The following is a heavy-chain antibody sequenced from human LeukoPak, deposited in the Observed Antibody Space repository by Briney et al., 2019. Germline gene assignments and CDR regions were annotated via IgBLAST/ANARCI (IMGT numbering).Heavy chain of an antibody. CDR1: GGSISSGDYY. D-gene: IGHD5-12*01. V-gene: IGHV4-30-4*02. CDR2: IYYSGST. CDR3: ARIPKDIVATTGTFDY. J-gene: IGHJ4*02. Sequence: SETLSLTCTVSGGSISSGDYYWSWIRQPPGKGLEWIGYIYYSGSTYYNPSLKSRVTISVDTSKNQFSLKLSSVTAADTAVYYCARIPKDIVATTGTFDYWGQGTLVTVSS.